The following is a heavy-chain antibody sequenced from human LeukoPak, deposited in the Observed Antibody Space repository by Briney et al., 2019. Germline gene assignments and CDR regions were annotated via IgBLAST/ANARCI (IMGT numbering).Heavy chain of an antibody. CDR1: GFTFSSYA. Sequence: GGSLRLSCAASGFTFSSYAMSWVRRAPGKGLEWVSAISGSGGSTYYADSVKGRFTISRDNSKNTLYLQMNSLRAEDTAVYYCAKDSLRVRGVIMGSWGQGTLVTVSS. D-gene: IGHD3-10*01. J-gene: IGHJ4*02. V-gene: IGHV3-23*01. CDR3: AKDSLRVRGVIMGS. CDR2: ISGSGGST.